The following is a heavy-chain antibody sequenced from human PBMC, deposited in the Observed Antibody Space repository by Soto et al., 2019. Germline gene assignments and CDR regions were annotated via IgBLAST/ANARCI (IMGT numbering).Heavy chain of an antibody. V-gene: IGHV4-59*08. CDR2: IYYSGST. CDR1: GGSISSYY. CDR3: ARRSSSGAVFDY. D-gene: IGHD3-10*01. J-gene: IGHJ4*02. Sequence: SETLSLTCTVSGGSISSYYWSWIRQPPGKGLEWIGYIYYSGSTNYNPSLKSRVTISVDTSKNQFSLKLSSVTAADTAVYYCARRSSSGAVFDYWGQGTLVTVSS.